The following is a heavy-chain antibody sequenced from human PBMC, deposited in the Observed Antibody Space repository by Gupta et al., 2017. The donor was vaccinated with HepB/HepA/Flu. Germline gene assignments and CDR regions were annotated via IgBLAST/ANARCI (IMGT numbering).Heavy chain of an antibody. CDR2: MNEDGSAR. CDR1: GFLFNDYW. Sequence: EVQLVESGGGLVQPGGSLRLSCAASGFLFNDYWMSWVRQAPGKGLEWLTNMNEDGSARYYIDAVKGRFTISRDNAKSSLYLQMNNLRAEDTAIYFCARAGYSSGYDYWGQGTLVTVSS. V-gene: IGHV3-7*01. J-gene: IGHJ4*02. CDR3: ARAGYSSGYDY. D-gene: IGHD6-19*01.